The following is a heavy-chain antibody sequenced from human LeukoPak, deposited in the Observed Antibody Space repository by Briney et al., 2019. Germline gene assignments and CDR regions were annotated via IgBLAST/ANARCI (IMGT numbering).Heavy chain of an antibody. Sequence: GGSLRLSCAASGFTFSSYEMNWVRQAPGKGLEWVSSISSSSSYIYYVDSVKGRFTISRDNSKNTLYLQMNSLRAEDTAVYYYAKARSIAAARGNWFDPWGQGTLVTVSS. CDR2: ISSSSSYI. CDR1: GFTFSSYE. J-gene: IGHJ5*02. D-gene: IGHD6-13*01. CDR3: AKARSIAAARGNWFDP. V-gene: IGHV3-21*04.